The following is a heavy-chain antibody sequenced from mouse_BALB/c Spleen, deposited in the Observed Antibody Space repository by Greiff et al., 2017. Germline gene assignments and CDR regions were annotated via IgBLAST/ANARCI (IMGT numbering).Heavy chain of an antibody. Sequence: EVKLMESGGGLVQPGGSLRLSCATSGFTFTDYYMSWVRQPPGKALEWLGFIRNKANGYTTEYSASVKGRFTISRDNSQSILYLQMNTLRAEDSATYYCARAAYYGNYNYWGQGTTLTVSS. CDR3: ARAAYYGNYNY. V-gene: IGHV7-3*02. CDR2: IRNKANGYTT. J-gene: IGHJ2*01. D-gene: IGHD2-10*01. CDR1: GFTFTDYY.